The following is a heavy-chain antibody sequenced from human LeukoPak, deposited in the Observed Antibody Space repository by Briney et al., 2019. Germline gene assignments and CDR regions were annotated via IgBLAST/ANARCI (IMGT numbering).Heavy chain of an antibody. J-gene: IGHJ4*02. D-gene: IGHD3-22*01. CDR1: GGTFSSYA. V-gene: IGHV1-69*13. CDR2: IIPIFGTA. CDR3: ARCYDSSGYYSLDY. Sequence: ASVKVSCKASGGTFSSYAISWVRQAPGQGLEWMGGIIPIFGTANYAQKFQGRVTITADESTSTAYMELSILRSEDTAVYYCARCYDSSGYYSLDYWGQGTLVTVSS.